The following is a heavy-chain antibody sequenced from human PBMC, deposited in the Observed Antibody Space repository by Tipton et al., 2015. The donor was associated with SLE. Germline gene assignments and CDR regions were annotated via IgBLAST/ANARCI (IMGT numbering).Heavy chain of an antibody. V-gene: IGHV3-23*01. D-gene: IGHD2-21*01. CDR3: AKDRYCGGGTCFASYFDL. Sequence: GSLRLSCAASGFTFRTYSMAWVRQSPGKGLEWVSLISGGGGSTQDADSVRGRFTISRDNSKNTLSLQLNTLRADDTAIYYCAKDRYCGGGTCFASYFDLWGQGTPVTVSS. CDR1: GFTFRTYS. J-gene: IGHJ4*02. CDR2: ISGGGGST.